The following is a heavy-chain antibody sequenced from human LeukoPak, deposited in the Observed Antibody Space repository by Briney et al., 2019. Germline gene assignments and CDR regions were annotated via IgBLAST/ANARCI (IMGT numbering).Heavy chain of an antibody. CDR2: ISSSSSYI. Sequence: GGSLRLSCAASGFTFSSYSMNWVRQAPGKGLEWVSSISSSSSYIYYADSVKGRFTISRDNAKSSLYLQMNSLRAEDTAVYYCARGLQYHYGMDVWGQGTTVTVSS. V-gene: IGHV3-21*01. CDR3: ARGLQYHYGMDV. CDR1: GFTFSSYS. J-gene: IGHJ6*02.